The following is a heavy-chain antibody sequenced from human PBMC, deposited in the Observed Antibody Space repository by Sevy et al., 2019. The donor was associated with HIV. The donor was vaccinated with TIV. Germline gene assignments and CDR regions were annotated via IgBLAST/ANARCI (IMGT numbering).Heavy chain of an antibody. V-gene: IGHV3-30*02. J-gene: IGHJ4*02. CDR2: IRYDGSSK. Sequence: GGSLRLSCAASGCSFSNYGMHWVRQAPGKGLEWVALIRYDGSSKYYADSVKGRLTISRDNSKNTLSLQMNSLRAEDTAVYYCARGADYFDSSGANFEYWGQGTLVTVSS. D-gene: IGHD3-22*01. CDR1: GCSFSNYG. CDR3: ARGADYFDSSGANFEY.